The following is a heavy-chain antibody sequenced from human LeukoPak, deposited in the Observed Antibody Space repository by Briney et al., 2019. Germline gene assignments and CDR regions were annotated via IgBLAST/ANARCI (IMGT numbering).Heavy chain of an antibody. D-gene: IGHD3-22*01. CDR2: INHSGST. V-gene: IGHV4-34*01. CDR1: GGSFSGYY. J-gene: IGHJ4*02. Sequence: PSETLSLTCAVYGGSFSGYYWSWIRQPPGKGLEWIGEINHSGSTNYNPSLKSRVTISVDTSKNQFSLKLSSVTAADTAVYYCARRGGTDSSGYSYFDYWGQGTLVTVSS. CDR3: ARRGGTDSSGYSYFDY.